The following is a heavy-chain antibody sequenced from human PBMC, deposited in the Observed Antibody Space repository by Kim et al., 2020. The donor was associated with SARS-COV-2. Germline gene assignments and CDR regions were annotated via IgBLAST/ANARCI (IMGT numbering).Heavy chain of an antibody. V-gene: IGHV3-21*01. CDR2: YI. CDR3: ATIPTAARTR. Sequence: YIYYADSVKGRFTISRDNAKNSLYLQMNSLRAEDTAVYYCATIPTAARTRWGQGTLVTVSS. D-gene: IGHD6-6*01. J-gene: IGHJ4*02.